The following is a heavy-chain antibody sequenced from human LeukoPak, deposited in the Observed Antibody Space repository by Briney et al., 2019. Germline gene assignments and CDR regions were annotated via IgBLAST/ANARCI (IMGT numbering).Heavy chain of an antibody. CDR1: GYTFTSYY. CDR3: ARAAVHYYSVMDV. Sequence: ASVKVSCKASGYTFTSYYMHWVRQAPGQGLEWMGIINPSGGSTSYAQKFQGRVTMTRDTSTSTVYMEMSSLRSEDTAVYYCARAAVHYYSVMDVWGQGTTVTVSS. J-gene: IGHJ6*02. CDR2: INPSGGST. D-gene: IGHD6-25*01. V-gene: IGHV1-46*01.